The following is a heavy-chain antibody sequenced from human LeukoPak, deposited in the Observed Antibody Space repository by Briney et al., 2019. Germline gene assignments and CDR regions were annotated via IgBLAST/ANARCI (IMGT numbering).Heavy chain of an antibody. D-gene: IGHD6-13*01. J-gene: IGHJ4*02. CDR1: GGSISSYY. CDR2: IYYSGNT. CDR3: ARRSQQLAPYDY. V-gene: IGHV4-59*08. Sequence: PSETLSLTCTVSGGSISSYYWSWIRQSPGRGLEWIGNIYYSGNTNYNPSLQSRVTISVDTSKNQFSLKLTSVTAADTAVYYCARRSQQLAPYDYWGQGTLVTASS.